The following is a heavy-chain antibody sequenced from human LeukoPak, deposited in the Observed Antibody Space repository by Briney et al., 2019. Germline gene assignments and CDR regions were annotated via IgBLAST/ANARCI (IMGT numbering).Heavy chain of an antibody. V-gene: IGHV3-23*01. J-gene: IGHJ4*02. D-gene: IGHD3-22*01. CDR2: ISGSGGRT. CDR3: AKTYYYDSSGYLN. CDR1: GFSFSTYA. Sequence: GGSLRLSCAASGFSFSTYAMTWVRQAPGKGLEWVSTISGSGGRTYCADSVKGRFTISRDNSKNTLYLQMNSLRAEDTAVYYCAKTYYYDSSGYLNWGQGTLVTVSS.